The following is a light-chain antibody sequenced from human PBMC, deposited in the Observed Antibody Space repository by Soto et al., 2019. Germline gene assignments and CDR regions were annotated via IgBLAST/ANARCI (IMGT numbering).Light chain of an antibody. CDR2: GAS. V-gene: IGKV3-20*01. J-gene: IGKJ1*01. CDR3: HQYGSSTQT. CDR1: QSVSSSY. Sequence: EIVLTQSPGTLSLSPGERATLSCRASQSVSSSYLAWYQQKPGQAPRLLIYGASSRATGIPDRFSGSGSGTDFTLTISRLEPEDFAVYYCHQYGSSTQTFGQGTKVDIK.